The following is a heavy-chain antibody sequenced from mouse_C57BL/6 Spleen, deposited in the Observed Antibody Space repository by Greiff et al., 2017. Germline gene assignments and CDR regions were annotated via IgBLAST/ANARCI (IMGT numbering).Heavy chain of an antibody. Sequence: QVHVKQSGAELVKPGASVKMSCKASGYTFTSYWITWVKQRPGQGLEWIGDIYPGSGSTNYNEKFKSKATLTVDTSSSTAYMQLSSLTSEDSAVYYCARGLHYYAMDYWGQGTSVTVSS. CDR3: ARGLHYYAMDY. D-gene: IGHD2-4*01. V-gene: IGHV1-55*01. CDR1: GYTFTSYW. CDR2: IYPGSGST. J-gene: IGHJ4*01.